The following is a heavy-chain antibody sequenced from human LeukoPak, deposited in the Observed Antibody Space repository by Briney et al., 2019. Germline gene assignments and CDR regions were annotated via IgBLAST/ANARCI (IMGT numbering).Heavy chain of an antibody. CDR1: GGSISSYY. CDR3: ARTTEGGYSYGYFYYYYMDV. J-gene: IGHJ6*03. V-gene: IGHV4-59*01. CDR2: IYNSGST. D-gene: IGHD5-18*01. Sequence: SETLSLTCIVSGGSISSYYWSWIRQTPGKGLEWIGYIYNSGSTNYNPSLKSRVTTSVDTSKKQISLKLSSVTAADTAVYYCARTTEGGYSYGYFYYYYMDVWGKGTTVTISS.